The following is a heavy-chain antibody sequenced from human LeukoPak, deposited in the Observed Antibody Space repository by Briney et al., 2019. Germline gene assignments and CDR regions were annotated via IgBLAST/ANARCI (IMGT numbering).Heavy chain of an antibody. Sequence: PGGSLRLSCAASGFTFSSYSMNWVRQAPGKGLEWVSSISSSSSYIYYADSVKGRFTISRDNAKNSLYLQMNSLRAEDTAVYYCARGHLYYDFCSHFDYWGQGTLVTVSS. CDR3: ARGHLYYDFCSHFDY. V-gene: IGHV3-21*01. J-gene: IGHJ4*02. CDR1: GFTFSSYS. D-gene: IGHD3-3*01. CDR2: ISSSSSYI.